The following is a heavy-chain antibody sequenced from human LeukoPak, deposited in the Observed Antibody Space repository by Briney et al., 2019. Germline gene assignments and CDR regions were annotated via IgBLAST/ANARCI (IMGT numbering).Heavy chain of an antibody. CDR1: GFTFGDYA. Sequence: GGSLRLSCTASGFTFGDYAMSWVRQAPGKGLEWAGFIRSKAYGGTTEYAASVKGRFTISRDDSKSIAYLQMNSLKTEDTAVYYCTRVKWLRTFDYWGQGTLVTVSS. CDR3: TRVKWLRTFDY. J-gene: IGHJ4*02. CDR2: IRSKAYGGTT. D-gene: IGHD5-12*01. V-gene: IGHV3-49*04.